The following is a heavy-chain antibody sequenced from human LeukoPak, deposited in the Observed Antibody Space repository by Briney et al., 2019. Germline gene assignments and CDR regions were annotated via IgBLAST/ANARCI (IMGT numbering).Heavy chain of an antibody. CDR2: ISYDGSNK. D-gene: IGHD2-8*01. CDR3: AKEHEWSDYFDY. J-gene: IGHJ4*02. Sequence: PGRSLRLSCAASGFTFSSYGMHWVRQAPGKGLEWVAVISYDGSNKYYADSVKGRFTFSRDNSKNTLYLQMNSLRAEDTAVYYCAKEHEWSDYFDYWRQGTLVTVSS. V-gene: IGHV3-30*18. CDR1: GFTFSSYG.